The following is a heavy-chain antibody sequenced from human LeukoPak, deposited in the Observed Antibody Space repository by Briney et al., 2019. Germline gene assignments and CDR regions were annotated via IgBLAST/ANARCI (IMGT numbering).Heavy chain of an antibody. CDR1: GGTFSSYA. V-gene: IGHV1-69*13. Sequence: ASVKVSCKASGGTFSSYAISWVRQAPGQGLEWMGGIIPIFGTANYAQKFQGRVTIAADESTSTAYMELSSLRSEDTAVYYCARDRGGRGYSYGYDNWFDPWAREPWSPSPQ. CDR2: IIPIFGTA. CDR3: ARDRGGRGYSYGYDNWFDP. D-gene: IGHD5-18*01. J-gene: IGHJ5*02.